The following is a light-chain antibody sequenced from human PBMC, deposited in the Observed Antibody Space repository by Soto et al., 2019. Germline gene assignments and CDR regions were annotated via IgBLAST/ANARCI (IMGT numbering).Light chain of an antibody. CDR1: QGISSA. CDR3: QQFNSYLPIT. CDR2: DAS. J-gene: IGKJ5*01. Sequence: AIQLTQSPSSLSASVGDRVTITCRASQGISSALAWYQQKPGKAPKLLIYDASSFESGVPSRFSGRGSGTDFTLTISSLQPEDCATYYCQQFNSYLPITFGQGTRLEIK. V-gene: IGKV1-13*02.